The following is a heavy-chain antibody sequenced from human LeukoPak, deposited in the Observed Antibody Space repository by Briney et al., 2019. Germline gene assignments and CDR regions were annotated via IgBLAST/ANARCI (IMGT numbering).Heavy chain of an antibody. CDR2: ISSSGSYI. D-gene: IGHD3-22*01. CDR3: AGEFYYGSSGFYD. CDR1: GSTFSSHS. V-gene: IGHV3-21*01. Sequence: GGSLRLSCVTSGSTFSSHSMNWVRQAPGKGLEWVSSISSSGSYIYYAESVKGRFTISRDNAKNSHSLQMNSLRAEDTAVYYCAGEFYYGSSGFYDWGQGTLVTVSS. J-gene: IGHJ4*02.